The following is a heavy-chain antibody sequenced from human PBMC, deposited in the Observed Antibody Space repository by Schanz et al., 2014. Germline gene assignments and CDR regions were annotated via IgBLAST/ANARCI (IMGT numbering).Heavy chain of an antibody. CDR1: GFTVSTNY. CDR2: MYINSGST. J-gene: IGHJ4*02. D-gene: IGHD3-10*01. V-gene: IGHV3-66*02. Sequence: EVQLVESGGGLVQPGGSLRISCAASGFTVSTNYMSWVRQAPGKGLEWISSMYINSGSTQYADSVKGRFIISRDSSKNNLFLQMNSLRAEDKALYYCTKGMDSYVSGSDHWGQGTLVTVSS. CDR3: TKGMDSYVSGSDH.